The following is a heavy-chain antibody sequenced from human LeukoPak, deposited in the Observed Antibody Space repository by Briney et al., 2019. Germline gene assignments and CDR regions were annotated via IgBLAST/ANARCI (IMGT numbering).Heavy chain of an antibody. Sequence: SETLSLTCTASGGSISSYYWSWIRQPAGKGLEWIGYIYYNGNTYYNPSLKSRVIVSIDTSNNQFFLKLNSVTAADTAVYYCARNSDFSFDYWGQGALVTVSS. J-gene: IGHJ4*02. D-gene: IGHD3-3*01. CDR1: GGSISSYY. V-gene: IGHV4-59*06. CDR3: ARNSDFSFDY. CDR2: IYYNGNT.